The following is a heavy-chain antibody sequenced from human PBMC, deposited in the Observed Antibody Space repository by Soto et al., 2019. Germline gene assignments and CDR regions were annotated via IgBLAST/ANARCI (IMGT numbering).Heavy chain of an antibody. CDR1: GFTFSSYG. CDR2: IWYDGSNK. Sequence: GGSLRLSCAASGFTFSSYGMHWVRQAPGKGLEWVAVIWYDGSNKYYADSVKGRFTISRDNSKNTLCLQMNSLRAEDTAVYYCARDIRRNWGSVFDFDYWGQGTLVPVSS. J-gene: IGHJ4*02. CDR3: ARDIRRNWGSVFDFDY. D-gene: IGHD7-27*01. V-gene: IGHV3-33*01.